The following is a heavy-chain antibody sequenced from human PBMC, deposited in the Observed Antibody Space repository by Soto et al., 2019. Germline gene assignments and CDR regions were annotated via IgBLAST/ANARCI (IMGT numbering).Heavy chain of an antibody. J-gene: IGHJ4*02. Sequence: RQAPGKGLEWVSVIYSGGSTYYADSVKGRFTISRDNSKNTLYLQMNSLRAEDTAVYYCARDSSSWYFDYWGQGTLVTVSS. V-gene: IGHV3-66*01. CDR2: IYSGGST. CDR3: ARDSSSWYFDY. D-gene: IGHD6-13*01.